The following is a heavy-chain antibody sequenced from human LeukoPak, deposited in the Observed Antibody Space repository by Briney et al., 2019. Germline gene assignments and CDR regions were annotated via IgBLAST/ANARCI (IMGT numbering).Heavy chain of an antibody. V-gene: IGHV4-39*01. CDR2: IYYSGST. D-gene: IGHD2-2*01. CDR1: GGSISSSSYY. Sequence: PSETLSLTCTVSGGSISSSSYYWGWIRQPPGKGLEWIGSIYYSGSTYYNPSLKSRVTISVDTSKNQFSLKLSSVTAADTAVYYCASQIVVPAALMGAFVIWGQGTMVTVSS. J-gene: IGHJ3*02. CDR3: ASQIVVPAALMGAFVI.